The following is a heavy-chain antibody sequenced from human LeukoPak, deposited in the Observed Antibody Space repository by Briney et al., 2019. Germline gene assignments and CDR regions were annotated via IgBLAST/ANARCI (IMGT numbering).Heavy chain of an antibody. D-gene: IGHD3-10*01. CDR1: GYTFTGYY. V-gene: IGHV1-2*02. Sequence: ASVKVSCKASGYTFTGYYMHWVRQAPGQGLEWMGWINPNSGGTNYAQKFQGRVTMTRDTSIRTAYMELSRLRSDDTAVYYCARDKLRARGFDYWGQGTLVTVSS. CDR3: ARDKLRARGFDY. CDR2: INPNSGGT. J-gene: IGHJ4*02.